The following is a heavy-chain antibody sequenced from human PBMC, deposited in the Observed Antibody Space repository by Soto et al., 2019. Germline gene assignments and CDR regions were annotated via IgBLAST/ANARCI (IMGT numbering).Heavy chain of an antibody. V-gene: IGHV4-59*01. J-gene: IGHJ3*02. D-gene: IGHD3-22*01. CDR1: GGSISTYY. CDR3: ARARWATKIVGGDGFDI. CDR2: ISYSGST. Sequence: SETLSLTCTVSGGSISTYYWSWIRQPPGKGLEWMAYISYSGSTDYNPSLKSRVTISVDTSKNQVSLRLTSVTAADTAVYYCARARWATKIVGGDGFDIWGQGTMVTVSS.